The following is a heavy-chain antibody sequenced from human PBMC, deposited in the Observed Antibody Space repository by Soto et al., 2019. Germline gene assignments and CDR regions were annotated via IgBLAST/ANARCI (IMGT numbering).Heavy chain of an antibody. CDR2: IYWDDDK. D-gene: IGHD2-21*01. CDR3: VQSRCGGDCLQSYSSHSYYGLDV. Sequence: SGPTLVNPTQTLPLTCTFSGFSLSTTGVGVGWIRQPPGKALEWLALIYWDDDKRYNPSLKSRLTITKDTSKNQVVLTMTNMDPVDTATYYCVQSRCGGDCLQSYSSHSYYGLDVWGQGTTVTVSS. V-gene: IGHV2-5*02. CDR1: GFSLSTTGVG. J-gene: IGHJ6*02.